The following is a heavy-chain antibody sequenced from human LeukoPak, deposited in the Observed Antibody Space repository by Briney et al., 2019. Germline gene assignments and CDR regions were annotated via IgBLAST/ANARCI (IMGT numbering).Heavy chain of an antibody. J-gene: IGHJ6*03. D-gene: IGHD3-10*01. Sequence: SETLSLTCTVSGGSISSYYWSWIRQPAGKGLEWIGRIYTSGRTNYNPSLKSRVTMSVDTSKNRFSLKLSSVTAADTAVYYCARGAYGSGSYYEAYYYYTDVWGKGTTVTVSS. V-gene: IGHV4-4*07. CDR3: ARGAYGSGSYYEAYYYYTDV. CDR2: IYTSGRT. CDR1: GGSISSYY.